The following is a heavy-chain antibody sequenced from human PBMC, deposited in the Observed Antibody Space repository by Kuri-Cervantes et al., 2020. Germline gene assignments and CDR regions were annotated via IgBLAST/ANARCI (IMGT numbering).Heavy chain of an antibody. CDR2: IYYSGST. Sequence: SCTVSGGSISSGGYYWSWIRQHPGKGLEWIGYIYYSGSTYYNPSLKSRVTMSVDTSKNQFSLKLSSVTAADTAVYYCAREEGELTYFDSWGQGTLVTVSS. J-gene: IGHJ4*02. CDR3: AREEGELTYFDS. D-gene: IGHD1-26*01. CDR1: GGSISSGGYY. V-gene: IGHV4-31*02.